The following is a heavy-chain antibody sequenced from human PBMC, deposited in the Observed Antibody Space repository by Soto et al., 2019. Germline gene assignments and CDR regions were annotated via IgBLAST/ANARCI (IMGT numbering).Heavy chain of an antibody. CDR2: IWYDGSNK. D-gene: IGHD3-9*01. Sequence: PGVSLRLSCAASGFTFSSYGMHWVRQAPGKGLEWVAVIWYDGSNKYYADSVKGRFTISRDNSKNTLYLQMNSLRAEDTAVYYWARQDYDILTGYNYYYGMDVWGQGTTVTVSS. J-gene: IGHJ6*02. V-gene: IGHV3-33*01. CDR1: GFTFSSYG. CDR3: ARQDYDILTGYNYYYGMDV.